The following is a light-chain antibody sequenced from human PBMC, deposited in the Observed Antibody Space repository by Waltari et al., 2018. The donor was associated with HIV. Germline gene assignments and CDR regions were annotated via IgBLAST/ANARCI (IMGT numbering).Light chain of an antibody. CDR3: QSYDNDLSSPV. V-gene: IGLV1-40*01. CDR2: VAD. J-gene: IGLJ2*01. CDR1: SSNIGTPYD. Sequence: QSVLTQPPSLSGAPGQRVTISCTGNSSNIGTPYDVHWYLQTLGSVPQLLNVADTRPSGVPERFSASRSGTSASLAITALRTEDEGTYYCQSYDNDLSSPVFGGGTELTVL.